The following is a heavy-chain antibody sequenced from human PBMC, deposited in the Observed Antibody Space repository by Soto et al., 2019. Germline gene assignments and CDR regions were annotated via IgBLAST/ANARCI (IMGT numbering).Heavy chain of an antibody. J-gene: IGHJ5*02. V-gene: IGHV3-13*01. CDR2: IGTLHDT. CDR3: ASQASHRPGGGGWFDP. D-gene: IGHD3-16*01. CDR1: GFTFSAYD. Sequence: EVQLVESGGGLVQPGGSLRLSCAASGFTFSAYDMHWVRQPTGKGLEWVSAIGTLHDTYYPDSVKGRFTISRENAKNSLYLQKNHPTTGDTAGYYFASQASHRPGGGGWFDPWGQGTLVTVSS.